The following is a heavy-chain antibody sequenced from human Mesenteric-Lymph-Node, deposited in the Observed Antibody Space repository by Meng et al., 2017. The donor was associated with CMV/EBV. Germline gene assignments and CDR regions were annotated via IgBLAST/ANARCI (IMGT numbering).Heavy chain of an antibody. Sequence: GGSLRLSCAASGFTFSNYAMNWVRQAPGKGLEWVSAISGLGGRIDYADSVKGRFTISRDNSKNTLYLQMNSLRADDTAVYYCAKGDFDYYDSSCYFDYWGQGTLVTVSS. V-gene: IGHV3-23*01. CDR1: GFTFSNYA. J-gene: IGHJ4*02. CDR2: ISGLGGRI. D-gene: IGHD3-22*01. CDR3: AKGDFDYYDSSCYFDY.